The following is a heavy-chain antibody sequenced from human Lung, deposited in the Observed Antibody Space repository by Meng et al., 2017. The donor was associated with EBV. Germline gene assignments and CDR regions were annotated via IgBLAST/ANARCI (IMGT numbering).Heavy chain of an antibody. Sequence: VQLQESGPGLVKPSQTLSLTCTVSGGSISSGGYYWSWIRQPPGKGLEWIGYIYYSGSTFYTPSLKSRATLSVDTSKNQFSLKLNSVTAADTAVYYCARLRLVWMFDYWGQGALVTVSS. CDR2: IYYSGST. J-gene: IGHJ4*02. V-gene: IGHV4-31*03. CDR3: ARLRLVWMFDY. D-gene: IGHD6-19*01. CDR1: GGSISSGGYY.